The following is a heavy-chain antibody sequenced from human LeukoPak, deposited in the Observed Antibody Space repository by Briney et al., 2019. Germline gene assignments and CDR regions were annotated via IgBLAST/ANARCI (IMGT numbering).Heavy chain of an antibody. CDR1: GGSISSYY. CDR3: ARRFPAHYFDY. CDR2: VYYSGST. J-gene: IGHJ4*02. V-gene: IGHV4-59*08. D-gene: IGHD6-25*01. Sequence: SETLSLTCTVSGGSISSYYWSWIRQSPGKGLEWIGYVYYSGSTTYNPSLKSRVTISVDTSKNQFSLKLSSVTAADTAVYYCARRFPAHYFDYWGQGTLVTVSS.